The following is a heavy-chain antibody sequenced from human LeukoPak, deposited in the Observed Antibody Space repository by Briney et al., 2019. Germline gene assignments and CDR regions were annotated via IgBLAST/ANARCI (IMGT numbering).Heavy chain of an antibody. CDR1: GFTFSRYA. D-gene: IGHD1-14*01. CDR2: ISDDGTFT. CDR3: TRDPYRDAPDYFDY. Sequence: GGSLRLSCAASGFTFSRYAMHWVRQAPGKGLEWVAVISDDGTFTLYGDSVRGRFTISRDSSRNTLYLQMNSLRPEDTAVYYCTRDPYRDAPDYFDYWGQGTLVTVSS. J-gene: IGHJ4*02. V-gene: IGHV3-30-3*01.